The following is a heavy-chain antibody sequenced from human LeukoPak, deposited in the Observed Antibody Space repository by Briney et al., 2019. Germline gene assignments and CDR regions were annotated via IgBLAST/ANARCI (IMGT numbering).Heavy chain of an antibody. CDR2: MSYDGSNK. D-gene: IGHD3-22*01. Sequence: GTSLTLSCGASGFTFSGYAMHWVGQPPPKGLVWVAVMSYDGSNKYYVASVKGRFTVSRDNSKNTLYLQMNSLRAEDTAVYYCAKDIYYDSSGYRGYFDYGGQGTLVTVSS. CDR1: GFTFSGYA. J-gene: IGHJ4*02. V-gene: IGHV3-30*18. CDR3: AKDIYYDSSGYRGYFDY.